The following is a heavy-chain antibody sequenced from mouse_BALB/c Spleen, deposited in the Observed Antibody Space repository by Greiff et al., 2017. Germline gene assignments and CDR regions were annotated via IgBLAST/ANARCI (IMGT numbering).Heavy chain of an antibody. CDR1: GFTFSDYY. CDR2: ISDGGSYT. D-gene: IGHD2-3*01. Sequence: DVKLVESGGGLVKPGGSLKLSCAASGFTFSDYYMYWVRQTPEKRLEWVATISDGGSYTYYPDSVKGRFTISRDNAKNNLYLQMSSLKSEDTAMYYCAREDGAYWGQGTLVTVSA. V-gene: IGHV5-4*02. CDR3: AREDGAY. J-gene: IGHJ3*01.